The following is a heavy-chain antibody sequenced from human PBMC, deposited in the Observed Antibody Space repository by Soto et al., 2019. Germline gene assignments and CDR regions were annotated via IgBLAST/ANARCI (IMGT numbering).Heavy chain of an antibody. CDR3: ARSGSYYPARNWFGP. D-gene: IGHD3-10*01. V-gene: IGHV1-18*01. CDR2: IRGFNDAT. CDR1: GYTFTSYG. Sequence: QIELVQSGGEMKNPGATVKVSCKASGYTFTSYGISWVRQAPGQGLEWMAWIRGFNDATNHAQKFQGRVTVTRDTSTSTDYMEVRRMKSDDTAVYYCARSGSYYPARNWFGPWGQGTLVTVSS. J-gene: IGHJ5*02.